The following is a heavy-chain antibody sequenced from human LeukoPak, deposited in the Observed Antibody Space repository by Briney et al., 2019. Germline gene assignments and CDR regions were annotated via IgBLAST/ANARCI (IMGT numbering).Heavy chain of an antibody. CDR1: GFTFSSYS. CDR2: ISSSSSYI. D-gene: IGHD1-26*01. J-gene: IGHJ4*02. CDR3: ARDRSSGSSDY. V-gene: IGHV3-21*01. Sequence: GGSLRLSCAASGFTFSSYSMNWVRQAPGKGLGWVSSISSSSSYIYYADSVKGRFTISRDNAKNSLYLQMNSLRAEDTAVYYCARDRSSGSSDYWGQGTLVTVSS.